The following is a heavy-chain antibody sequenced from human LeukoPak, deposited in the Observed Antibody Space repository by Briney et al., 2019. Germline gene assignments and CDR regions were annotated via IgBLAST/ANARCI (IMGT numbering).Heavy chain of an antibody. CDR2: IIPILGIA. D-gene: IGHD5-12*01. CDR1: GGTFSSYA. V-gene: IGHV1-69*04. J-gene: IGHJ4*02. CDR3: ARVVMVGYGSVGAYFDY. Sequence: SVKFSWKASGGTFSSYASSWVRQDTGQGLEWMGRIIPILGIANYAQKFQGRVTITADKSTSTAYMELSSLRSEDTAVYYCARVVMVGYGSVGAYFDYWGQGTLVTVSS.